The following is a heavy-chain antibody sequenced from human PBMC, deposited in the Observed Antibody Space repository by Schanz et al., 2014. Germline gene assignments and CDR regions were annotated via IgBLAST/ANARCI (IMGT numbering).Heavy chain of an antibody. V-gene: IGHV3-74*01. CDR2: INSVGSNT. D-gene: IGHD1-1*01. CDR3: AKKVPAYNPFDS. Sequence: EVQLVQSGGGLVQPGGSLRLSCAASGFTFSSHWMHWVRQDPGKGLVWVARINSVGSNTDYADSVTGRFTISRDNAKNTLYLQMNTLRAEDTAVYFCAKKVPAYNPFDSWGQGTLVTDSS. CDR1: GFTFSSHW. J-gene: IGHJ4*02.